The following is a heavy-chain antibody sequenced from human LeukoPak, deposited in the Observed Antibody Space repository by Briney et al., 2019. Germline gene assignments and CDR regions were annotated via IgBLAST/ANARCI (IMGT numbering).Heavy chain of an antibody. J-gene: IGHJ4*02. CDR2: INPNSGGT. V-gene: IGHV1-2*02. D-gene: IGHD2-15*01. CDR3: ARGHCSGGSCPTDY. CDR1: GYTFTGYY. Sequence: GSSVKVSCTASGYTFTGYYMHWVRQAPGQGLEWMGWINPNSGGTNYAQKFQGRVTMTRDTSISTAYMELSRLRSDDTAVYYCARGHCSGGSCPTDYWGQGTLVTVSS.